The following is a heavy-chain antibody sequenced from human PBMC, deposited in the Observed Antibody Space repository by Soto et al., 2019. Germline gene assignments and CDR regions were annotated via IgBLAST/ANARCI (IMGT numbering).Heavy chain of an antibody. D-gene: IGHD2-2*01. CDR3: AREVGDCSSTGCPTWFDP. Sequence: SVKVSCKXSGGTFSSYAISWVRQAPGQGLEWMGGIIPIFGTANYAQKFQGRVTITADESTSTAYMELSSLRSEDTAVYYCAREVGDCSSTGCPTWFDPWGQGTLVTVSS. J-gene: IGHJ5*02. CDR1: GGTFSSYA. V-gene: IGHV1-69*13. CDR2: IIPIFGTA.